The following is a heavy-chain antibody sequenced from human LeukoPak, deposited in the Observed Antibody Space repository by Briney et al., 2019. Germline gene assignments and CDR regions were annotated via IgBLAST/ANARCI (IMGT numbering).Heavy chain of an antibody. CDR3: ARDSFAGGDFWSGYSPFGMDV. V-gene: IGHV3-30*02. Sequence: GGSLRLSCAASGFTFSSYGMHWVRQAPGKGLEWVAFIRFDGSNRYYGDSVKGRFTLSRDNAKNSLYLQMNSLRAEDTAVYYCARDSFAGGDFWSGYSPFGMDVWGKGTTVTVSS. CDR1: GFTFSSYG. D-gene: IGHD3-3*01. CDR2: IRFDGSNR. J-gene: IGHJ6*04.